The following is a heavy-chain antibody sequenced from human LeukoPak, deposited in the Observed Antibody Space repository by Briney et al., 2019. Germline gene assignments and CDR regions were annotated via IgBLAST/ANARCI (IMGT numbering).Heavy chain of an antibody. CDR1: GGSFSGYY. CDR3: AKFSGYMDV. J-gene: IGHJ6*03. CDR2: IIHGGST. V-gene: IGHV4-34*12. D-gene: IGHD6-25*01. Sequence: SETLSLTCAVYGGSFSGYYWSWIRQPPGKGLEWIGEIIHGGSTNYNPSLKSRVTISVDTSKNQFSLNLSSVTAADTAVYYCAKFSGYMDVWGKGTTVTVSS.